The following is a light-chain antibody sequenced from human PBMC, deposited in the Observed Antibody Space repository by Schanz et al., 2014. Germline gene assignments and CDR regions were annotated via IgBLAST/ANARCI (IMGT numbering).Light chain of an antibody. V-gene: IGKV3D-20*02. Sequence: EIVLTQSPGTLSLSPGERATLSCRASQSVSSTYLAWYQQKPGQAPRLLIYGASTRATGTPDRFSGSGSGTDFTLTIDSLEPEDLAVYYCQHRSNWRYTFGQGTKLEI. J-gene: IGKJ2*01. CDR1: QSVSSTY. CDR2: GAS. CDR3: QHRSNWRYT.